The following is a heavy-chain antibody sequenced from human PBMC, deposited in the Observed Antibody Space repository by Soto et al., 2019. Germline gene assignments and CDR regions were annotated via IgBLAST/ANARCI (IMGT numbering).Heavy chain of an antibody. Sequence: SETLSLTCTVSNDSISPYYWSRIRQPPGKGLEWIGFIYYSGSTTYNPSLKSRVTISVDTSKNQFSLKLSSVTAADTAVYYCARTLYSYGPRFDYWGQGTLVTVSS. D-gene: IGHD5-18*01. CDR1: NDSISPYY. CDR2: IYYSGST. CDR3: ARTLYSYGPRFDY. V-gene: IGHV4-59*01. J-gene: IGHJ4*02.